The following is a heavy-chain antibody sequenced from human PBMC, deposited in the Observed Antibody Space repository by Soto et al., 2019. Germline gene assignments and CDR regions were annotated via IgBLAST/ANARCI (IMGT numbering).Heavy chain of an antibody. J-gene: IGHJ6*02. CDR2: ISSSSSYI. V-gene: IGHV3-21*01. D-gene: IGHD6-19*01. CDR1: GFTFSSYS. Sequence: EVPLVESGGGLVKPGGSLRLSCAASGFTFSSYSMNWVRQAPGKGLEWVSSISSSSSYIYYADSVKGRFTISRDTAKNSLYLQMNSLRAEDTAVYYCARERIAVAGNYGMDVWGQGTTVTVSS. CDR3: ARERIAVAGNYGMDV.